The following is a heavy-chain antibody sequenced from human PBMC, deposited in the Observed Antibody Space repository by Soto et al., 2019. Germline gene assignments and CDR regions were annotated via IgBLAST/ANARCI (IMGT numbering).Heavy chain of an antibody. J-gene: IGHJ6*02. CDR2: ISAYNDNT. Sequence: QIQLVQSGAEVKKAGASVKVSCKASGYTFTNYGISWVRQALGQGLEWMGWISAYNDNTNYAQKFQGRVTLTTDTSTRTAYMELRSLTSDDTAVYYCAREGYYYGSGSYSPPRYYGMDVGGQWTTVTVFS. CDR1: GYTFTNYG. CDR3: AREGYYYGSGSYSPPRYYGMDV. D-gene: IGHD3-10*01. V-gene: IGHV1-18*01.